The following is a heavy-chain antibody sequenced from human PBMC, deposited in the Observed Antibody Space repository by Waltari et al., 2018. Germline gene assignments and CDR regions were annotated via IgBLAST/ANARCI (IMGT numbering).Heavy chain of an antibody. CDR1: GYTFTGYY. J-gene: IGHJ4*02. D-gene: IGHD2-15*01. Sequence: QVQLVQSGAEVKKPGASVKVSCKASGYTFTGYYMHWVRQAPGQGLEGMGWINPHSVGTNYAQKFQGRVTMPRDTSISTAYMELSRLRSDDTAVYYCARALRRDGYNPDFVGYWGQGTLVTVSS. V-gene: IGHV1-2*02. CDR2: INPHSVGT. CDR3: ARALRRDGYNPDFVGY.